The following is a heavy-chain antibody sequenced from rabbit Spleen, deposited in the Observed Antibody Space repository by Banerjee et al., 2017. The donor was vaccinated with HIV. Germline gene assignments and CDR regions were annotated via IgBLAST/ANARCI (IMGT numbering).Heavy chain of an antibody. V-gene: IGHV1S45*01. CDR2: IHVGSSGST. J-gene: IGHJ4*01. Sequence: QEQLEESGGDLVKPEGSLTLTCTASGFSFSSYWICWVRQAPGKGLEWIACIHVGSSGSTSYASWAKGRFTISKTSSTTVTLQMTSLTAADTATYFCARWYSSGTYYIDLWGQGTLVTVS. D-gene: IGHD1-1*01. CDR1: GFSFSSYW. CDR3: ARWYSSGTYYIDL.